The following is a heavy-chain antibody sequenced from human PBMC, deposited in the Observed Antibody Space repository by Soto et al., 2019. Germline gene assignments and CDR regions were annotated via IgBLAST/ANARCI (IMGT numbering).Heavy chain of an antibody. J-gene: IGHJ4*02. CDR1: GGSVSSGSYY. Sequence: PSETLSLTCTVSGGSVSSGSYYWSWIRQPPGKGLEWIWYIYYSGSTNYNPSLKSRVTISVDTSKNQFSLKLSSVTAADTAVYYCARSASFDYWSKGTLVTVSS. CDR3: ARSASFDY. D-gene: IGHD2-15*01. CDR2: IYYSGST. V-gene: IGHV4-61*01.